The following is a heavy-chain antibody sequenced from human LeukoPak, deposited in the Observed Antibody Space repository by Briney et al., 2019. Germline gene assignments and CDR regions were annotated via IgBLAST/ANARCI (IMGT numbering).Heavy chain of an antibody. CDR3: ARAAIRGPDPSTFDFDY. D-gene: IGHD2/OR15-2a*01. CDR2: IIPIFGTA. Sequence: ASVKVSRKASGGTFSSYAISWVRQAPGQGLEWMGGIIPIFGTANYAQKFQGRVTITADESTSTAYMELSSLRSEDTAVYYCARAAIRGPDPSTFDFDYWGQGTLVTVSS. J-gene: IGHJ4*02. CDR1: GGTFSSYA. V-gene: IGHV1-69*13.